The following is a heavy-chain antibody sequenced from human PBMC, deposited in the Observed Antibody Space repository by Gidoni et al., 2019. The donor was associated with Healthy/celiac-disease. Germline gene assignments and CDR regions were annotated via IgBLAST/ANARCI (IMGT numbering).Heavy chain of an antibody. CDR1: GGSFSGYY. CDR3: ARVTSAHYYYYGMDV. CDR2: INHSGRT. V-gene: IGHV4-34*01. J-gene: IGHJ6*02. Sequence: QVQLQQWGAGLFKPSETLSLTCAVYGGSFSGYYWSWIRQPPGKGLEWIGEINHSGRTNYNPSLKSRVTISVDTSKNQFSLKLSSVTAADTAVYYCARVTSAHYYYYGMDVWGQGTTVTVSS.